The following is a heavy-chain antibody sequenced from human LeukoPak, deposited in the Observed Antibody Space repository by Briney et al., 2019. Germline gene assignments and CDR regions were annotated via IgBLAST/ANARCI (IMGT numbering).Heavy chain of an antibody. J-gene: IGHJ6*03. Sequence: PGRFLRLSCAASGFIFDDYGMHWVRQAPGKGLEWVSGISWNSGSKEYADSVKGRFTISRDNAKNSLYLQMNSLRVEDMALYFCARDSTAAPISYMDVWGKGTTVTVSS. CDR1: GFIFDDYG. D-gene: IGHD6-6*01. CDR3: ARDSTAAPISYMDV. CDR2: ISWNSGSK. V-gene: IGHV3-9*03.